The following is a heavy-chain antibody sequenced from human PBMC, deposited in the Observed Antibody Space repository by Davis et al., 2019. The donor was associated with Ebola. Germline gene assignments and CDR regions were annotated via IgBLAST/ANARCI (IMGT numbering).Heavy chain of an antibody. CDR1: GGSFSGYY. J-gene: IGHJ5*02. CDR3: ARETWIQLWFGP. V-gene: IGHV4-34*01. CDR2: INHSGST. Sequence: SETLSLTCAVYGGSFSGYYWSWIRQPPGKGLEWIGEINHSGSTNYNPSLKSRVTISVDTSKNQFSLKLSSVTAADTAVYYYARETWIQLWFGPWGQGTLVTVSS. D-gene: IGHD5-18*01.